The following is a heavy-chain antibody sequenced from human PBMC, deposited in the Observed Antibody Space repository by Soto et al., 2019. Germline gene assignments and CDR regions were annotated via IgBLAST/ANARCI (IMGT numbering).Heavy chain of an antibody. CDR1: GFIFSSYG. D-gene: IGHD6-19*01. CDR2: ISFDGSNK. Sequence: QVQLVESGGGVVQPGRSLRLSCAVSGFIFSSYGMHWVRQAPGKGVEWVAAISFDGSNKFYEDSVKGRLTISRDHSKNTVYLQLNSLRSEDTAVYYCAKEWYSSSLYYYGMDVWGQGTTVTVS. J-gene: IGHJ6*02. CDR3: AKEWYSSSLYYYGMDV. V-gene: IGHV3-30*18.